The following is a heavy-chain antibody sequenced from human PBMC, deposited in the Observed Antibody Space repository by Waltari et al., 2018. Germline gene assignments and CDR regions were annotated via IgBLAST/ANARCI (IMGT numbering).Heavy chain of an antibody. Sequence: QVQLQESGPGLVKPSGTLSLTCAVSGGSISSSNWWSWVRQPPGSGLEWIGEIYHSGSTNYNPSLKSRVTISVDKSKNQFSLKLSSVTAADTAVYYCARDGSYYDFWSGYDYYYYYGMDVWGQGTTVTVSS. CDR2: IYHSGST. V-gene: IGHV4-4*02. D-gene: IGHD3-3*01. CDR1: GGSISSSNW. J-gene: IGHJ6*02. CDR3: ARDGSYYDFWSGYDYYYYYGMDV.